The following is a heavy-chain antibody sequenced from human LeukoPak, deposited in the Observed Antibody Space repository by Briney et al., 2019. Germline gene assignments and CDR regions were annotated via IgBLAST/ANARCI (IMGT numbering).Heavy chain of an antibody. CDR2: LYYSGST. CDR3: ARGPPPTISGNSRDY. J-gene: IGHJ4*02. Sequence: PSETLSLTCTVSGGSISSSSYYWGWIRQPPGKGLEWIGSLYYSGSTYYNPSLKSRVTISVDTSKNQFSLRLSSVTAADTAVYYCARGPPPTISGNSRDYWGQGTLDTVSS. CDR1: GGSISSSSYY. V-gene: IGHV4-39*01. D-gene: IGHD4-23*01.